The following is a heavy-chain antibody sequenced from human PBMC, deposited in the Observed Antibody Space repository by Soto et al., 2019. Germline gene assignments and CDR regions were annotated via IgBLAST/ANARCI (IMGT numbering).Heavy chain of an antibody. Sequence: ASVKVSCKASGYTFTSYGISWVRQAPGQGLEWMGWISAYNGNTNYAQKLQGRVTMTTDTSTSTAYMELRSLRSDDTAVYYCARGVGDAPPYSDLYYYYYYMDVWGKGTTVTVSS. D-gene: IGHD1-26*01. CDR3: ARGVGDAPPYSDLYYYYYYMDV. J-gene: IGHJ6*03. V-gene: IGHV1-18*01. CDR1: GYTFTSYG. CDR2: ISAYNGNT.